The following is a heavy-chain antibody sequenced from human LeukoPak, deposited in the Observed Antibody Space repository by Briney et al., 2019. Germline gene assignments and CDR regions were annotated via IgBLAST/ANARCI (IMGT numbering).Heavy chain of an antibody. Sequence: SLRLSCAASGFTFDGYAMHWVRQAPGKGLEWVSGISWNSGSIGYADSVKGRFTISRDNAKNSLYLQMNSLRAEDTALYYCAKGYSSGYYSDLDYWGQGTLVTVSS. CDR3: AKGYSSGYYSDLDY. CDR1: GFTFDGYA. D-gene: IGHD3-22*01. J-gene: IGHJ4*02. CDR2: ISWNSGSI. V-gene: IGHV3-9*01.